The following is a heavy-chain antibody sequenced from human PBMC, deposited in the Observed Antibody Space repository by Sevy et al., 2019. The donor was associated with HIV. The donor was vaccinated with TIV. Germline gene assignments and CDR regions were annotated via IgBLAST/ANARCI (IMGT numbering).Heavy chain of an antibody. CDR1: GFTFRNYG. D-gene: IGHD3-22*01. V-gene: IGHV3-30*02. Sequence: GGSLRLSCTASGFTFRNYGMHWVRQAPGKGLEWVAFIRYDGNNTYYEDSVKGRFTISRDNSKNTLYLQMNNLRADDTAVYYCAQEIGAKNHVWGQGTTVTVSS. J-gene: IGHJ6*02. CDR2: IRYDGNNT. CDR3: AQEIGAKNHV.